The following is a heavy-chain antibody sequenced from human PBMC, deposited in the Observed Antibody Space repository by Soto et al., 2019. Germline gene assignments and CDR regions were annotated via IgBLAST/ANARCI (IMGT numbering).Heavy chain of an antibody. CDR3: ARVTPYYYYGMDV. Sequence: DSLKVSCKASGYTFTGYYMHWVRQAPGQGLEWMGWINPNSGGTNYAQKFQGWVTMTRDTSISTAYMELSRLRSDDTAVYYCARVTPYYYYGMDVWGQGTTVTVSS. CDR1: GYTFTGYY. V-gene: IGHV1-2*04. J-gene: IGHJ6*02. CDR2: INPNSGGT.